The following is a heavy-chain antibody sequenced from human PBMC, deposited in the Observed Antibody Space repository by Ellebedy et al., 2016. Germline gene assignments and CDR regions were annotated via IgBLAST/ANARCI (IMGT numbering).Heavy chain of an antibody. CDR1: GYSFTSYW. Sequence: GGSLRLSCKGSGYSFTSYWIGWVRQLPGKGLEWMGIVYPGDSETRYSPSFQGQVTSPADKSISTAYLQWSSLEASETAMYYCATKLGDLGSFDYWGHGTLVTVSS. CDR2: VYPGDSET. V-gene: IGHV5-51*01. CDR3: ATKLGDLGSFDY. J-gene: IGHJ4*01. D-gene: IGHD3-16*01.